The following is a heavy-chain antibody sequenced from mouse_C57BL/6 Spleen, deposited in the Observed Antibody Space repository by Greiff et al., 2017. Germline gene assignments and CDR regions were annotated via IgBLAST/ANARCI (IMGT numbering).Heavy chain of an antibody. CDR2: INPNNGGT. CDR3: ARPHYYGSSYGFAY. D-gene: IGHD1-1*01. CDR1: GYTFTDYY. J-gene: IGHJ3*01. V-gene: IGHV1-26*01. Sequence: VQLQQSGPELVKPGASVKISCKASGYTFTDYYMNWVKQSHGKSLEWIGDINPNNGGTSYNQKFKGKATLTVDKSSRTAYMELRSLTSEDSAVYYCARPHYYGSSYGFAYWGQGTLVTVSA.